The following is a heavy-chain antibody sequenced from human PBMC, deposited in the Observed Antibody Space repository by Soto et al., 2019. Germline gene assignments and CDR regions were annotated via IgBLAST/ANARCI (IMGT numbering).Heavy chain of an antibody. CDR1: GFTFTSYA. D-gene: IGHD3-3*01. CDR2: ISGGGGST. J-gene: IGHJ4*02. CDR3: AKNTGYDFRSGYYSGGYFDY. Sequence: EVQLLESGGGLVQPGGSLRLSCAVSGFTFTSYAMSWVRQAPGKGLEWVSGISGGGGSTYYADSVRGRFTISRDNSKNTLYLQMNSLRAEDTAVFYCAKNTGYDFRSGYYSGGYFDYWGQGALLTVSS. V-gene: IGHV3-23*01.